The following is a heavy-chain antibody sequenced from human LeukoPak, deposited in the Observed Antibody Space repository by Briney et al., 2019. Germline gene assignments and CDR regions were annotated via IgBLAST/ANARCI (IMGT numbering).Heavy chain of an antibody. V-gene: IGHV4-59*08. J-gene: IGHJ3*02. Sequence: SETLSLTCTVSGGFMSDYYWSWIRQPPGKGLEWVGYFYYTGYTNYNPSLESRVTISVDTSKTQFSLKLSSVTAADTAVYYCARHYTGYDSNGYYSTEGAFGIWGQGTMVTVSS. CDR2: FYYTGYT. CDR3: ARHYTGYDSNGYYSTEGAFGI. CDR1: GGFMSDYY. D-gene: IGHD3-22*01.